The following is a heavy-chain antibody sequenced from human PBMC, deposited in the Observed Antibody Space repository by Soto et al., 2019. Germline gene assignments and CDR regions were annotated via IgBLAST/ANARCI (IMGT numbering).Heavy chain of an antibody. Sequence: PGGSLRLSCVASGFFFRDFGMHWVRQAPGKGLEWVSAISGSGGSTYYADSVKGRFTISRDNSKNTLYLQMNSLRAEDTAVYYCAKETNGAHEWLAGFDYWGQGTLVTVSS. D-gene: IGHD6-19*01. CDR3: AKETNGAHEWLAGFDY. V-gene: IGHV3-23*01. J-gene: IGHJ4*02. CDR2: ISGSGGST. CDR1: GFFFRDFG.